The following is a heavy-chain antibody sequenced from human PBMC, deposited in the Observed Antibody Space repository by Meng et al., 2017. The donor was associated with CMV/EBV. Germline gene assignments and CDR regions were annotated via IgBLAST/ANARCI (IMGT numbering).Heavy chain of an antibody. CDR3: ARVSRYDFWSGIYYYYGRDV. J-gene: IGHJ6*02. Sequence: GGPLRPSCAASGFTSSDYYMSWIRQAPGKGLEWVSYISSSGSTISYAGSVKGRFTISRDNAKNSLYLQMNSLRAEDTAVYYCARVSRYDFWSGIYYYYGRDVWGQGTTVTVSS. V-gene: IGHV3-11*04. CDR2: ISSSGSTI. D-gene: IGHD3-3*01. CDR1: GFTSSDYY.